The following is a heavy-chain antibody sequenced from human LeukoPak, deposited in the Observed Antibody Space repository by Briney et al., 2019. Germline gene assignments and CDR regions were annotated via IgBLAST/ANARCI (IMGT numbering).Heavy chain of an antibody. J-gene: IGHJ3*02. CDR3: ASVSSDSSGEAFDI. CDR2: IYSGGST. CDR1: GFTFSSYS. V-gene: IGHV3-53*01. Sequence: GGSLRLSCAASGFTFSSYSMNWVRQAPGKGLEWVSVIYSGGSTYYADSVKGRFTISRDNSKNKLYLQMNSLRAEDTAVYYCASVSSDSSGEAFDIWGRGTMVTVSS. D-gene: IGHD3-22*01.